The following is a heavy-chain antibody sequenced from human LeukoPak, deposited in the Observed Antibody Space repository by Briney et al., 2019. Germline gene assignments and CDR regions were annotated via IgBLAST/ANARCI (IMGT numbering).Heavy chain of an antibody. D-gene: IGHD7-27*01. CDR1: GFTFSSYT. Sequence: GGSLRLPCAASGFTFSSYTMSWVRQAPGKGLEWVSTITTSDGNTYYADSVKGRFTVSRDNSKNTLFLQMNSLRAEDTAVYYCAKDGGLWVSAHWGDSWGRGTLVTVSS. CDR2: ITTSDGNT. V-gene: IGHV3-23*01. CDR3: AKDGGLWVSAHWGDS. J-gene: IGHJ4*02.